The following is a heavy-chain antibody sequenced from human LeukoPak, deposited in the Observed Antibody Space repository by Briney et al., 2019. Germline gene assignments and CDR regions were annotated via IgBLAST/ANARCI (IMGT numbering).Heavy chain of an antibody. CDR1: GCTFTSYA. Sequence: PGGSLTLSCTASGCTFTSYAMSWVRKAPAQGQELVSASSGSGGSTYYADSVKSRFTISRDNSKRTLFLQMNSLRAEDPAVYYCAKDPRVGSRVATPCHWGQGTLVTVSS. J-gene: IGHJ4*02. D-gene: IGHD1-26*01. V-gene: IGHV3-23*01. CDR2: SSGSGGST. CDR3: AKDPRVGSRVATPCH.